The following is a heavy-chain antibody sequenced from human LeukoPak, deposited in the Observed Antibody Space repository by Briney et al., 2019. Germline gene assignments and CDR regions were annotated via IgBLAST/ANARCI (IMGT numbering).Heavy chain of an antibody. CDR3: ARDRVLVVNNFDY. V-gene: IGHV1-18*01. CDR1: GYTFISYG. J-gene: IGHJ4*02. CDR2: ISAYNGNT. D-gene: IGHD2-15*01. Sequence: GASVKVSCKASGYTFISYGSSWVRRAPGQGLEWMGWISAYNGNTNYAQKLQGRGTMTTDTSTSTAYMELRSLRSDDTAVYYCARDRVLVVNNFDYWGQGTLVTVSS.